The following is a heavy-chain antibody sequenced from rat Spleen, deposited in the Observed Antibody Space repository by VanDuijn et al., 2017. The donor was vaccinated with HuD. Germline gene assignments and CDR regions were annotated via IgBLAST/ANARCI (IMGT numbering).Heavy chain of an antibody. CDR1: GFIFSIYG. V-gene: IGHV5S14*01. D-gene: IGHD1-12*02. CDR3: ARMNYYDGTYY. Sequence: EVHLVESGGDLVQPGRSLILSCTASGFIFSIYGMAWVRQTPTKGLGWVASITTGSGNTYYRDSVKGRFTISRDNAKNALYLQMDSLRSEDTATYYCARMNYYDGTYYWGQGTLVTVSS. CDR2: ITTGSGNT. J-gene: IGHJ3*01.